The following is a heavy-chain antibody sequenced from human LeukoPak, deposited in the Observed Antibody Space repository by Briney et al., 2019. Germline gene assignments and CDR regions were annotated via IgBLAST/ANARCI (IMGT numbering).Heavy chain of an antibody. CDR3: ARDLDHSGNYHTFDY. D-gene: IGHD1-26*01. CDR1: GYTFTNYY. V-gene: IGHV1-46*01. J-gene: IGHJ4*02. CDR2: IHPSGGST. Sequence: ASVKVSCKASGYTFTNYYMHWVRQAPGQGLEWMGLIHPSGGSTDYAQKFQGRVTMTGATSTTTVYMELSSLRSEDTGVYYRARDLDHSGNYHTFDYWGQGTLVTVSS.